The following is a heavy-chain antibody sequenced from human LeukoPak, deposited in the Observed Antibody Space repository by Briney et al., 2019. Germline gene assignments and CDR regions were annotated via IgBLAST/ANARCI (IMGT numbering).Heavy chain of an antibody. CDR3: ARAPYYDSSGYYSGIKYCFDY. CDR1: GGTISSYA. D-gene: IGHD3-22*01. J-gene: IGHJ4*02. V-gene: IGHV1-69*13. CDR2: IIPIFCTA. Sequence: ASVKVSCKASGGTISSYAISWVRQAPGQGLEWMGGIIPIFCTANYAQKFQGRVTITADESTSTAYMELSSLRSEDTAVYYCARAPYYDSSGYYSGIKYCFDYWGQGTLVTVSS.